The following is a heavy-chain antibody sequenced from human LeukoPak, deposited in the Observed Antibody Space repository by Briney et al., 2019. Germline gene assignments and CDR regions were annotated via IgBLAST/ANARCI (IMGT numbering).Heavy chain of an antibody. J-gene: IGHJ3*02. V-gene: IGHV3-21*01. CDR2: ISSSSSYI. CDR1: GFTFSSYS. Sequence: PGGPLRLSCAASGFTFSSYSMNWVRQAPGKGLEWVSSISSSSSYIYYADSVKGRFTISRDNAKNSLYLQMNSLRAEDTAVYYCARDHDTAMVTLGGDAFDIWGQGTMVTVSS. D-gene: IGHD5-18*01. CDR3: ARDHDTAMVTLGGDAFDI.